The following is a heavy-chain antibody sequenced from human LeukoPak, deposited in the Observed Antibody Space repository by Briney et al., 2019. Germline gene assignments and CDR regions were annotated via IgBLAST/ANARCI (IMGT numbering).Heavy chain of an antibody. Sequence: GGSLRLSCAASGFTFNSYSMNWVRQTPGKGLEWVSSISSSSGYINYADSVKGRFTVSRDNAKNSLYLQMNSLRAEDTAVYYCARDSGYCSSTGCYVHYFDYWGQGTLVTVSS. D-gene: IGHD2-2*01. J-gene: IGHJ4*02. CDR2: ISSSSGYI. CDR1: GFTFNSYS. CDR3: ARDSGYCSSTGCYVHYFDY. V-gene: IGHV3-21*01.